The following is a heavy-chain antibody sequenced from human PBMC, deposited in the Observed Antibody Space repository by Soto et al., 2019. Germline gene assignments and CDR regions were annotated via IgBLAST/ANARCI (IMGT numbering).Heavy chain of an antibody. Sequence: QVQLVESGGGVVQPGRSLRLSCAASGFTFSRHTMHWVRQAPGKGLEWVAAISDDGSNTYYADSVKGRFTISRDNSKNXLXLXXNSLSSEDAAVHHCAGEVYYDFWSGFHTHPYYFDDWGQGTLVTVSS. J-gene: IGHJ4*02. CDR3: AGEVYYDFWSGFHTHPYYFDD. D-gene: IGHD3-3*01. CDR1: GFTFSRHT. V-gene: IGHV3-30-3*01. CDR2: ISDDGSNT.